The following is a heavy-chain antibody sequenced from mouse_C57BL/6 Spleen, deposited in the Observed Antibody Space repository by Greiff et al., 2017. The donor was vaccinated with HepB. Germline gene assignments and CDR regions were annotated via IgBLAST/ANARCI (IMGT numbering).Heavy chain of an antibody. D-gene: IGHD2-4*01. J-gene: IGHJ3*01. CDR1: GYTFTDYY. CDR2: INPNNGGT. Sequence: EVQLQQSGPELVKPGASVKISCKASGYTFTDYYMNWVKQSHGKSLEWIGDINPNNGGTSYNQKFKGKATLTVDKSSSTAYMELRSLTSEDSAVYYCAREGDYDGWFAYWGQGTLVTVSA. V-gene: IGHV1-26*01. CDR3: AREGDYDGWFAY.